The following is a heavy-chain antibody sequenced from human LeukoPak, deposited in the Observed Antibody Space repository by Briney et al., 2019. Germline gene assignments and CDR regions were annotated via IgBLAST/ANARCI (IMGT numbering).Heavy chain of an antibody. CDR2: ISGDGGST. J-gene: IGHJ4*02. V-gene: IGHV3-43*02. D-gene: IGHD4-17*01. CDR1: GFTFDDYA. CDR3: AKDGTFSVTTVPFFDY. Sequence: PGGSLRLYCAASGFTFDDYAMHWVRQAPGKGLEWVSLISGDGGSTYYADSVKGRFTISRDNSKNSLYLQMNSLRTEDTALYYCAKDGTFSVTTVPFFDYWGQGTLVTVSS.